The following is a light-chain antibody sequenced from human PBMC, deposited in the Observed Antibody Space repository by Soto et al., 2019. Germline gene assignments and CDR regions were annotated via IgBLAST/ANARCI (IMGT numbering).Light chain of an antibody. J-gene: IGKJ1*01. Sequence: VFTKYPATLSLSPGERATLSCRASQSVSSYLAWYQQKPGQAPRLLIYGASSRATGIPDRFSGSGSGTDFTLTISSLQPEDFTRYCSKESYISPPPFGHGSKV. CDR1: QSVSSY. CDR3: KESYISPPP. V-gene: IGKV3-11*01. CDR2: GAS.